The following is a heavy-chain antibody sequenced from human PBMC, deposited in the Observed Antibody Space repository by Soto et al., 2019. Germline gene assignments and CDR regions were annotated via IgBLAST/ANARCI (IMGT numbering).Heavy chain of an antibody. CDR1: GGTFSSYT. Sequence: QVQLVQSGAEVKKPGSSVKVSCKASGGTFSSYTISWVRQAPGQGLEWMGRIIPILGIANYAQKFQGRVTITADKSTSTAYMELSSLRSEDTAVYYCARGLVLWFGELVLWGQGTLVTVSS. CDR3: ARGLVLWFGELVL. CDR2: IIPILGIA. J-gene: IGHJ4*02. D-gene: IGHD3-10*01. V-gene: IGHV1-69*02.